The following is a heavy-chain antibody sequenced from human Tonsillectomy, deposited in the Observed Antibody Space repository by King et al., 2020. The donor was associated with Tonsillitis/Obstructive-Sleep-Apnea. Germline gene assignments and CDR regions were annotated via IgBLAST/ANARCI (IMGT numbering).Heavy chain of an antibody. CDR1: GFSFSSNG. Sequence: VQLVESGGGVVQPARSLRVSCAASGFSFSSNGMHWVRQAPGKGLEWVAVISYDGSNKYYADSVKGRFTISRDNYKNTVYLQMNSLRAEDTAVYYCAKDLSRGWALDYWGQGTLVTVSS. CDR3: AKDLSRGWALDY. J-gene: IGHJ4*02. CDR2: ISYDGSNK. D-gene: IGHD6-19*01. V-gene: IGHV3-30*18.